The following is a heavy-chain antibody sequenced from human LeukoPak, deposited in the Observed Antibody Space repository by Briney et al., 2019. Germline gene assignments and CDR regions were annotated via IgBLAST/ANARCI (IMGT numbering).Heavy chain of an antibody. CDR2: IRSKAYGGTT. CDR1: GFTFGDYA. Sequence: GGSLRPSCTASGFTFGDYAMSWVRQAPGKGREWVGFIRSKAYGGTTEYAASVKGRFTISRDDSKSIAYLQMNSLKTEDTAVYYCTRYRQLIDYWGQGTLVTVSS. J-gene: IGHJ4*02. V-gene: IGHV3-49*04. D-gene: IGHD6-13*01. CDR3: TRYRQLIDY.